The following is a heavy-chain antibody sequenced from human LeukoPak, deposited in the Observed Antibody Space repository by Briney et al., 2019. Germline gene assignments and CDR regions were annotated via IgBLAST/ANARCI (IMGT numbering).Heavy chain of an antibody. Sequence: GGSPRLSCAASGFTFSSYAMSWVRQAPGKGLEWVSAISGSGGSTCYADSVKGRFTISRDNSKNTLYLQMNSLRAEDTAVYYCAKGGPTAYCGGDCYPAFDYWGQGTLVTVSS. D-gene: IGHD2-21*02. CDR3: AKGGPTAYCGGDCYPAFDY. CDR1: GFTFSSYA. V-gene: IGHV3-23*01. CDR2: ISGSGGST. J-gene: IGHJ4*02.